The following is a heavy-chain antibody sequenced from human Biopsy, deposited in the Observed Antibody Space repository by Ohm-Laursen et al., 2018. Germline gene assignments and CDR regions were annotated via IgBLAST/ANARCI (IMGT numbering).Heavy chain of an antibody. V-gene: IGHV3-9*01. Sequence: SPRLSCAASGFSFDNYVMHWVRQAPGKGLEWVSGIKWNSGKIDYADSVKGRFTISRDNAKNSLYLHMNSLRTEDSAFYYCARDTGTMVRGVLYQWGQGTQVTVSS. D-gene: IGHD3-10*01. CDR1: GFSFDNYV. J-gene: IGHJ4*02. CDR3: ARDTGTMVRGVLYQ. CDR2: IKWNSGKI.